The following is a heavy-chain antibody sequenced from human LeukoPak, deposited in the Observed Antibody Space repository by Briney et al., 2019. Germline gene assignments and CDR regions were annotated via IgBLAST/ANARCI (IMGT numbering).Heavy chain of an antibody. V-gene: IGHV3-23*01. CDR2: ISGSGGTT. CDR1: GFTFSSHA. CDR3: ANKYGSGSYYIG. Sequence: GGSLRLSCAASGFTFSSHAMSWVRRAPGKGLEWVSAISGSGGTTYYADSVKGRFSISRDNSKNTLYLQMNSLRAEDTAIYYCANKYGSGSYYIGWGQGTLVTVSS. D-gene: IGHD3-10*01. J-gene: IGHJ4*02.